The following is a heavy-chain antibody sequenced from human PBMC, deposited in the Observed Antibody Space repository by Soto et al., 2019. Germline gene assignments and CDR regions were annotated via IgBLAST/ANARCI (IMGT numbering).Heavy chain of an antibody. J-gene: IGHJ6*02. CDR3: ARVYRPYYYYGMDV. D-gene: IGHD2-2*01. V-gene: IGHV1-69*06. CDR1: GGTFSSYA. CDR2: IIPIFGTA. Sequence: SVKVSCKAPGGTFSSYAISWVRQAPGQGLEWMGGIIPIFGTANYAQKFQGRVTITADKSTSTAYMELSSLRSEDTAVYYCARVYRPYYYYGMDVWGQGTTVTVSS.